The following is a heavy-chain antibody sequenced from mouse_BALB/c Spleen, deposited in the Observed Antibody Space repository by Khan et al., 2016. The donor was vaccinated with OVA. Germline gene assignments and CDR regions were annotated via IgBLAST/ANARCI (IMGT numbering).Heavy chain of an antibody. CDR2: IDPANGNI. CDR3: ARGGDDWCAY. Sequence: VQLQQSGAELVKPGASVKLSCTASGFNIRDTYMHWVKQRPEQGLEWIGRIDPANGNIKNDPKFQGKATITSDTFSNTAYLQLISLTSEDTAVYYWARGGDDWCAYWGQGTLVTVSA. D-gene: IGHD3-3*01. J-gene: IGHJ3*01. V-gene: IGHV14-3*02. CDR1: GFNIRDTY.